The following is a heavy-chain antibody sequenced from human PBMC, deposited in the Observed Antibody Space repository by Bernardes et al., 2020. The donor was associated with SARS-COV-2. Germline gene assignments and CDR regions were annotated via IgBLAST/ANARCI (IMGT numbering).Heavy chain of an antibody. CDR2: ISWNSGSI. CDR1: GFTFDDYA. V-gene: IGHV3-9*01. D-gene: IGHD6-13*01. Sequence: GGSLRLSCAASGFTFDDYAMHWVRQAPGKGLEWVSGISWNSGSIGYADSVKGPFTISRDNAKNSLYLQMNSLRAEDTALYYCAKDRSSSWKGDYYFDYWGQGTLVTVSS. CDR3: AKDRSSSWKGDYYFDY. J-gene: IGHJ4*02.